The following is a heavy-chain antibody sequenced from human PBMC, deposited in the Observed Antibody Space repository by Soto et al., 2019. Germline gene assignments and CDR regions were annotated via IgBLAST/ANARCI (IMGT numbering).Heavy chain of an antibody. CDR3: TTAPIRVVITFAYYYYYMDV. CDR1: GFTFSNAW. Sequence: GGSLRLSCAASGFTFSNAWMSWVRQAPGKGLEWVGRIKSKTDGGTTDYAAPVKGRFTISRDDSKNTLYLQMNSLKTEDTAVYYCTTAPIRVVITFAYYYYYMDVWGKGTTVTVSS. V-gene: IGHV3-15*01. J-gene: IGHJ6*03. D-gene: IGHD3-22*01. CDR2: IKSKTDGGTT.